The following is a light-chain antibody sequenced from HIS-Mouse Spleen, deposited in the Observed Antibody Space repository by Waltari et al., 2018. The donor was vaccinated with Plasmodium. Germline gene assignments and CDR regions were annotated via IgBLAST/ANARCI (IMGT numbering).Light chain of an antibody. CDR3: SSYTSSSTLV. CDR2: EVS. Sequence: QSALTQPASVSGSPGQSITISCTGTSSDAGGYNYVSWYQQHPGKAPKPMIYEVSNRPSGVANRFSGSKSGNTASLTISGLQAEDEADYYCSSYTSSSTLVFGGGTKLTVL. CDR1: SSDAGGYNY. J-gene: IGLJ2*01. V-gene: IGLV2-14*01.